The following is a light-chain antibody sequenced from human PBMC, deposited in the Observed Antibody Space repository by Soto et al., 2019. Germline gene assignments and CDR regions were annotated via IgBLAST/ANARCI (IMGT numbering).Light chain of an antibody. CDR3: SSYTSSSSF. CDR1: SSDVGGYNY. CDR2: DVS. J-gene: IGLJ1*01. V-gene: IGLV2-14*01. Sequence: QSVLTQPASVSGSPGQSITISCTGTSSDVGGYNYVSWYQQHPGKAPKLMIYDVSNRPSGVSNRFSGSKSGNTASLTISGLQAEDEADYYCSSYTSSSSFFGTGTKVTDL.